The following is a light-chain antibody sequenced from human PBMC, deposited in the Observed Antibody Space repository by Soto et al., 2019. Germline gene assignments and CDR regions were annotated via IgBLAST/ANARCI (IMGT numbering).Light chain of an antibody. V-gene: IGKV3-20*01. CDR1: QHVTTTY. CDR3: QQYDSSFS. Sequence: IVLTQSPATLSLSPGERATLSCTASQHVTTTYIAWYQQKFGQAPRLLIYGASTRATGTPDRFTGGGFGTDFTLTISRVEPEAFAVYCCQQYDSSFSFGGGTKVYIK. J-gene: IGKJ4*01. CDR2: GAS.